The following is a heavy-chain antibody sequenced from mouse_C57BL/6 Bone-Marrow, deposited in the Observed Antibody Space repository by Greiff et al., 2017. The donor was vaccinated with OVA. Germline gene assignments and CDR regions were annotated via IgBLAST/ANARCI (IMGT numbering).Heavy chain of an antibody. J-gene: IGHJ2*01. CDR2: IYPRSGNT. V-gene: IGHV1-81*01. D-gene: IGHD1-3*01. Sequence: VQLQQSGAELARPGASVKLSCTASGYTFTSYGISWVKQRTGQGLEWIGEIYPRSGNTYYNEKFKGKATLTADKSSSTAYMELRSLTSEDSAVYFCARGAGESFDYWGQGTTLTVSS. CDR3: ARGAGESFDY. CDR1: GYTFTSYG.